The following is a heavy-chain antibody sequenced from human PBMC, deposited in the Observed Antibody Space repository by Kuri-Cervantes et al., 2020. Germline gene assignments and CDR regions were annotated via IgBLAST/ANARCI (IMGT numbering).Heavy chain of an antibody. Sequence: SVKVSCKASGYTFTSYDINWVRQAPGQGLEWMGGIIPIFGTANYAQKFQGRVTITTDESTSTAYMELSSLRSEDTAVYYCASVMEGCSSTSCYDAFDIWGQGTMVTVSS. CDR1: GYTFTSYD. D-gene: IGHD2-2*01. CDR3: ASVMEGCSSTSCYDAFDI. CDR2: IIPIFGTA. V-gene: IGHV1-69*05. J-gene: IGHJ3*02.